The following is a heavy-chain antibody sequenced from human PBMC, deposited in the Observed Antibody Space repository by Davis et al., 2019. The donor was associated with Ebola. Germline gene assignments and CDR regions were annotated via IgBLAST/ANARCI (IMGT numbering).Heavy chain of an antibody. D-gene: IGHD6-19*01. J-gene: IGHJ4*02. Sequence: ASVKVSCKASGYTFTSYGISWVRQAPGQGLEWMGWISAYNGNTNYAQKLQGRVTMTTDISTSTAYMELRSLRSDDTAVYYCARAPGSGYSSGWYEAEYFDYWGQGTLVTVSS. CDR1: GYTFTSYG. V-gene: IGHV1-18*04. CDR2: ISAYNGNT. CDR3: ARAPGSGYSSGWYEAEYFDY.